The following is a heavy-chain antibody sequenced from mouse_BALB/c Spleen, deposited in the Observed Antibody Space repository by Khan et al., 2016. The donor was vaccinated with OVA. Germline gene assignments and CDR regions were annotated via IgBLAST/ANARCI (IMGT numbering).Heavy chain of an antibody. Sequence: EVQLQESGPGLVKPSQSLSLTCTVTGYSITSDYAWNWIRQFPGNILEWMGYIKYSGSTSYNPSLNSRISITRDTSKNQFFLQLNSVTPEDTATYYCARSGTITTVVATDFDYWGQGTTLTVSS. J-gene: IGHJ2*01. CDR3: ARSGTITTVVATDFDY. CDR1: GYSITSDYA. CDR2: IKYSGST. V-gene: IGHV3-2*02. D-gene: IGHD1-1*01.